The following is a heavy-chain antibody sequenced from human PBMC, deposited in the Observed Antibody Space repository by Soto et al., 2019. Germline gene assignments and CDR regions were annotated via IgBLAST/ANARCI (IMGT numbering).Heavy chain of an antibody. CDR1: GFTFSSYG. Sequence: GGSLRLSCAASGFTFSSYGMSWVRQAPEKGLEWVANIKQDESEKDYVDSVKGRFTISRDNAKKSLYLEMNSLRAEDTAVYYCARGVRFQGRVYYLDYWGQRT. J-gene: IGHJ4*02. CDR3: ARGVRFQGRVYYLDY. CDR2: IKQDESEK. V-gene: IGHV3-7*01. D-gene: IGHD3-3*01.